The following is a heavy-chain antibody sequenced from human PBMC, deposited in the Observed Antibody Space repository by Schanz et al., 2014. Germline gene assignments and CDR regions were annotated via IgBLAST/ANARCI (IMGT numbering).Heavy chain of an antibody. CDR3: ARVHHYDPSGWGYFDY. J-gene: IGHJ4*02. CDR1: GFTVSSNH. Sequence: EGQLAESGGGLAQPGGSLRLSCAASGFTVSSNHMSWVRQAPGKGLEWVSVIYSGIGAYYADSVKDRFTVSRDNSKNTVYLQMNRLRAEDTAVYYCARVHHYDPSGWGYFDYWGQGGLVSVFS. D-gene: IGHD3-22*01. CDR2: IYSGIGA. V-gene: IGHV3-66*01.